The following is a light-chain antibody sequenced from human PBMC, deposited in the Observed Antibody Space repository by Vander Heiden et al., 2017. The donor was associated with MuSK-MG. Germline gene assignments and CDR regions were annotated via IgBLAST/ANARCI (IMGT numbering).Light chain of an antibody. V-gene: IGKV3-20*01. CDR2: GAS. CDR3: QQYGSSPWT. Sequence: EIVLTQSPGTLSLSPGERATLSCRASQSVSSSYLAWYQQKPGQAPRLLIDGASSRATGIPDRFSGSGSGKDFTLTISRLEPEDFAVYYCQQYGSSPWTFGQGTKVEIK. CDR1: QSVSSSY. J-gene: IGKJ1*01.